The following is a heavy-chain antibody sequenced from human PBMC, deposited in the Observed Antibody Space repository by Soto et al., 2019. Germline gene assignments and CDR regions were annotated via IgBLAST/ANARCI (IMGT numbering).Heavy chain of an antibody. CDR2: IYTSGST. D-gene: IGHD2-21*01. J-gene: IGHJ6*02. CDR1: GGSISSYY. Sequence: SETLSLTCTVSGGSISSYYWSWIRQPAGKGLEWIGRIYTSGSTNYNPSLKSRVTMSVDTSKNQFSLKLSSVTAADTAVYYCAREGPGESGPYYYYGMDVWGQGTTVTVS. V-gene: IGHV4-4*07. CDR3: AREGPGESGPYYYYGMDV.